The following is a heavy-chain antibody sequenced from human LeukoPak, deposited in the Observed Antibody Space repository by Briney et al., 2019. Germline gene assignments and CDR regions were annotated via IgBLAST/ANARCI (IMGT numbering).Heavy chain of an antibody. CDR3: ARDYYESSGYFGY. Sequence: ASVKVSCKASGYTFTVDYMHWVREAPGQGLEWMGWINPNSGGTNDAQKFQGRVTMTRDTSISTAYMELSRLRSDDTAVYYCARDYYESSGYFGYWGQGTLVTVSS. J-gene: IGHJ4*02. D-gene: IGHD3-22*01. CDR2: INPNSGGT. CDR1: GYTFTVDY. V-gene: IGHV1-2*02.